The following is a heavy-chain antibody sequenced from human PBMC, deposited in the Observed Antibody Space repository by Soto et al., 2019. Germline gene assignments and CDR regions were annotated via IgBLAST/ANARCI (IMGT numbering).Heavy chain of an antibody. CDR1: GFNFGDYY. J-gene: IGHJ4*02. CDR2: ITWNGEIT. V-gene: IGHV3-9*01. D-gene: IGHD5-12*01. Sequence: GGSLRLSCVASGFNFGDYYMHWVRQVPGKGLEWVSDITWNGEITVYADSVKGRFTISRDNFKNSLYLEMNSLTVEDTAFYYCVKDIRYRGVGTHEFQYWGPGTLVTVSS. CDR3: VKDIRYRGVGTHEFQY.